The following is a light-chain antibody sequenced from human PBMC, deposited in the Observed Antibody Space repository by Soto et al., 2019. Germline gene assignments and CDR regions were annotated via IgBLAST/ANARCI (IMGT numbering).Light chain of an antibody. CDR3: QTWGTGIHV. Sequence: QSVLTQSPSASASLGASVKLTCTLSNGHTSDAIAWHQQQPEKGPRYLMKLNSDGSHSKGDGIPDRFSGSSSGAERYLTISSLQSEDEADYYCQTWGTGIHVFGTGTKVTVL. CDR1: NGHTSDA. V-gene: IGLV4-69*01. CDR2: LNSDGSH. J-gene: IGLJ1*01.